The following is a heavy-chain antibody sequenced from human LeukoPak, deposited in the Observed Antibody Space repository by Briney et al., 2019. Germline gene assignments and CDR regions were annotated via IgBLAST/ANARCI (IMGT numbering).Heavy chain of an antibody. CDR3: AKLTSSSSSPWFDP. J-gene: IGHJ5*02. D-gene: IGHD6-6*01. CDR2: ISGSGGST. V-gene: IGHV3-23*01. CDR1: GFTFSSYA. Sequence: PGASLRLSCAASGFTFSSYAMSWVRQAPGKGLEWVSAISGSGGSTYYAGSVKGRFTISRDNSKNTLYLQMNSLRAEDTAVYYCAKLTSSSSSPWFDPWGQGTLVTVSS.